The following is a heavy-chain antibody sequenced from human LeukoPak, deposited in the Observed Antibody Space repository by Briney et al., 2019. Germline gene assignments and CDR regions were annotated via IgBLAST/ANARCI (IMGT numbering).Heavy chain of an antibody. CDR3: ARDNCSGGSCGGTLIDY. Sequence: ASVKVSCKASGYTFTGYYMHWVRQAPGQGLEWMGRINPNSGGTNYAQKFQGRVTMTRDTSISTAYMELSRLRSDDTAVYYCARDNCSGGSCGGTLIDYWGQGTLVTVSS. D-gene: IGHD2-15*01. CDR1: GYTFTGYY. V-gene: IGHV1-2*06. CDR2: INPNSGGT. J-gene: IGHJ4*02.